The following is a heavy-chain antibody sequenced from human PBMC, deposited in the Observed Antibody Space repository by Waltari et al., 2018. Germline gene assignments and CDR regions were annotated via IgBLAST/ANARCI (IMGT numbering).Heavy chain of an antibody. CDR2: IYHSGST. V-gene: IGHV4-38-2*02. D-gene: IGHD5-18*01. CDR3: ARDVDTAMVKDY. Sequence: QVQLQESGPGLVKPSETLSLTCAVSGYSISSGYYWGWIRQPPGKGLEWIGSIYHSGSTYYNPSLKSRVTISVDTSKNQFSLKLSSVTAADTAVYYCARDVDTAMVKDYWGQGTLVTVSS. J-gene: IGHJ4*02. CDR1: GYSISSGYY.